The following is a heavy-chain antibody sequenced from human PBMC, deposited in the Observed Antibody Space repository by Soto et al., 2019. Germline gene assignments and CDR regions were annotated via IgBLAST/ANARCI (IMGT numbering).Heavy chain of an antibody. CDR3: ARGGMVIIPSATAFDY. D-gene: IGHD3-3*01. J-gene: IGHJ4*02. V-gene: IGHV4-39*07. CDR2: IYASGST. CDR1: GGSISSRSYY. Sequence: SDALSLTCTVSGGSISSRSYYWGWIRQPPGKGLEWIGRIYASGSTNYNPSLKGRVTMSVATSKNQFSPKLSSMTAADTAVYYCARGGMVIIPSATAFDYWGQGTLVTGSS.